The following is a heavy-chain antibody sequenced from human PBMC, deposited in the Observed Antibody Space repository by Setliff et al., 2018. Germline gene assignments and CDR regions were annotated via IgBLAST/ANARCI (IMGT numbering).Heavy chain of an antibody. CDR1: GYSISSGHY. V-gene: IGHV4-38-2*02. CDR3: ARDLGHGGDSDY. D-gene: IGHD2-21*02. Sequence: SETLSLTCTVSGYSISSGHYWGWIRQPPGKGLEWIGSISHSGSTYYNPSRRSRVTISVDTSKTQFSLRLSSVTAADTAVYYCARDLGHGGDSDYWGQGILVTVSS. CDR2: ISHSGST. J-gene: IGHJ4*02.